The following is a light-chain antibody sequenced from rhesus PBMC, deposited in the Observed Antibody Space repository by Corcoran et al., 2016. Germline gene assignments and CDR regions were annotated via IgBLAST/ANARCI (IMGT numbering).Light chain of an antibody. V-gene: IGKV1-74*01. CDR2: KAS. CDR3: QHGYGTPLT. J-gene: IGKJ4*01. Sequence: DIQMTQSPSSLSASVGDRVTITCRASENVNNYLTWYQQKPGKAPNLLIYKASTLQRGVPSRFSGSGSGTDYTFTISSLQPEDVATYYCQHGYGTPLTFGGGTKVEIK. CDR1: ENVNNY.